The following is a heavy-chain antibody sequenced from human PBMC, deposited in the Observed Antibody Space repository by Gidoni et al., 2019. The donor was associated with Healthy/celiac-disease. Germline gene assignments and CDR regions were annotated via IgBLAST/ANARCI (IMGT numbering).Heavy chain of an antibody. CDR3: ARDRGSYSDY. Sequence: QVQLVQSGAEVKKTGYSVKVSCKASGGTFSSYAISWVRQAPGQGLEWMGGIIPIFGTANYAQQFQVRVTITADESTSTAYMVLSSLRSEDTAVYYCARDRGSYSDYWGQGTLVTVSS. V-gene: IGHV1-69*01. J-gene: IGHJ4*02. CDR2: IIPIFGTA. D-gene: IGHD1-26*01. CDR1: GGTFSSYA.